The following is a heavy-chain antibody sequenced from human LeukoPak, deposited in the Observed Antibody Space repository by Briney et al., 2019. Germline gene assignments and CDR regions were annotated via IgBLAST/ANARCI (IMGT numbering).Heavy chain of an antibody. CDR2: IIPLFGTA. V-gene: IGHV1-69*01. Sequence: GASVKVSCKASGGTFNRYAISWVRQAPGQGLEWMGGIIPLFGTANYAQKFQDKATITADESTSTAYMELRSLRSEDTAVYYCARGWDYDSGGRPTAYLYWGQGTLVTVSS. D-gene: IGHD3-22*01. CDR1: GGTFNRYA. CDR3: ARGWDYDSGGRPTAYLY. J-gene: IGHJ4*02.